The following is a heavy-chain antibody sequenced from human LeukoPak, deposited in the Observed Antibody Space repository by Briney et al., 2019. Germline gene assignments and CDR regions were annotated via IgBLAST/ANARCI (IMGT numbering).Heavy chain of an antibody. V-gene: IGHV3-23*01. J-gene: IGHJ4*02. CDR1: GFTFSSYA. D-gene: IGHD6-19*01. CDR2: ISGSGGST. CDR3: AKVRSSGWYYFDY. Sequence: GGSLRRSCAASGFTFSSYAMSWVRQAPGKGLEWVSAISGSGGSTYYTDSVKGRFTISRDNSKNTLYLQMNSLRAEDTAVYYWAKVRSSGWYYFDYWGQGTLVTVSS.